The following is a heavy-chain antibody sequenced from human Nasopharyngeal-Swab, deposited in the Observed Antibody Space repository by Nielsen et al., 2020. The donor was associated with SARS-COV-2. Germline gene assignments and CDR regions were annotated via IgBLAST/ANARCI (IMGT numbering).Heavy chain of an antibody. CDR2: IHTSGTYT. CDR3: AGVRGVAAYDS. Sequence: GGSLRLSCAASGFSFSDFYMSWIRQAPGKGLEWVSYIHTSGTYTDYADSVKGRFTISRDNAKNSLYLQMNSLRDEDTAVYYCAGVRGVAAYDSWGQGTLVTVSS. V-gene: IGHV3-11*06. D-gene: IGHD3-3*01. J-gene: IGHJ4*02. CDR1: GFSFSDFY.